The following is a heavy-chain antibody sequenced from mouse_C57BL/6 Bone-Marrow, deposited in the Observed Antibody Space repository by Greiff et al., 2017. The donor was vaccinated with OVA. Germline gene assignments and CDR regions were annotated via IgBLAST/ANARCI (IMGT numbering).Heavy chain of an antibody. CDR1: GFTFNTYA. CDR3: VGSDGY. J-gene: IGHJ3*02. Sequence: EVQLVESGGGLVQPKGSLKLSCAASGFTFNTYAMHWVRQAPGKGLEWVALIRSKSSNYATYYADSVKDRFTISRDDSQSMLYLQMNNLKTEDTAMYYCVGSDGYWGQGTRVTVSA. V-gene: IGHV10-3*01. CDR2: IRSKSSNYAT.